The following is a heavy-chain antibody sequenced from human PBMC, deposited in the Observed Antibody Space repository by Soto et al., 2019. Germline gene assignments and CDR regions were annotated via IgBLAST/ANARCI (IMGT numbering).Heavy chain of an antibody. CDR1: GGSISSYY. D-gene: IGHD2-2*01. CDR2: IYYSGST. Sequence: PSETLSLTCTVSGGSISSYYWSWIRQPPEKGVEWIGYIYYSGSTNYLPSLKSLVTITVDTSKNQFSLKLSSVTAADTAVYYCARAAAANWFDPWGQGTLVTVSS. CDR3: ARAAAANWFDP. J-gene: IGHJ5*02. V-gene: IGHV4-59*13.